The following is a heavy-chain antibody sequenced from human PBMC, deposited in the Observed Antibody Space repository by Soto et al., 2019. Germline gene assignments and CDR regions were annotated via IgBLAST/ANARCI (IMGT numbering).Heavy chain of an antibody. CDR2: INVGNGNT. D-gene: IGHD2-15*01. Sequence: QVQLVQSGAEAKKPGASVKVSCKASGYTFTDYAIHRVRQAPGQGLEWMGWINVGNGNTGYSRKFQGRVSNDRNRSSSTAYIEITRLTSEDTAIYYCAREGAHYTPLDHWGQGTLFTVSS. V-gene: IGHV1-3*01. CDR1: GYTFTDYA. CDR3: AREGAHYTPLDH. J-gene: IGHJ4*02.